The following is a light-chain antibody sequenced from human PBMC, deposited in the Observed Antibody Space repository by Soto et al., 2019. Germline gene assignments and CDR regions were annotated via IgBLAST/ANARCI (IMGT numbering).Light chain of an antibody. CDR1: SSDVGDYKL. CDR3: SSYAGNNNVV. J-gene: IGLJ2*01. V-gene: IGLV2-8*01. Sequence: QSVLTQPPSASGSPGQSVTISCTGTSSDVGDYKLFSWYQQHPGKAPKPMIYEVSRRPSGVPDRFSGSKSGNTASLTVSGLQAEDEADYYCSSYAGNNNVVFGGGTKLTVL. CDR2: EVS.